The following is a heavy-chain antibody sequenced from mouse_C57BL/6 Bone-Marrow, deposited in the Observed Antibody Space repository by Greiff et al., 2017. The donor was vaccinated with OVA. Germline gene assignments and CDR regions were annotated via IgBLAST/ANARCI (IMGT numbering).Heavy chain of an antibody. CDR1: GYTFTDYN. CDR2: INPNNGGT. V-gene: IGHV1-18*01. J-gene: IGHJ4*01. Sequence: VQLQQSGPELVQPGASVKIPCKASGYTFTDYNMDWVKQSHGKSLEWIGDINPNNGGTIYNQKFKGKATLTVDKSSSPAYMELRSLTSEDTAVYYCARGGAMDYWGQGTSVTVSS. CDR3: ARGGAMDY.